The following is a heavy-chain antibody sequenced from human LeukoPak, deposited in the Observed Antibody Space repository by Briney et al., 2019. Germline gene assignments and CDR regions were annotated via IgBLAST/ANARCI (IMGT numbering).Heavy chain of an antibody. D-gene: IGHD2-21*01. Sequence: ASVKVSCKAFGYTFTGYWMHWVRQAPGQGPEWMGVISPSGGSTIYAQKFKGRVTLTRDMSTSTDYLELSSLRSEDTAVYYCARDNSVRGEAWWFNPWGQGTLVTVSS. J-gene: IGHJ5*02. CDR2: ISPSGGST. V-gene: IGHV1-46*01. CDR3: ARDNSVRGEAWWFNP. CDR1: GYTFTGYW.